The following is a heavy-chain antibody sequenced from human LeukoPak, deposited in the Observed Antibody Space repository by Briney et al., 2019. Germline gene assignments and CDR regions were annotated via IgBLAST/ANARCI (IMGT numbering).Heavy chain of an antibody. CDR2: IYYSGST. CDR3: AREDMVRGVSPSTDY. CDR1: GGSISSGDYY. D-gene: IGHD3-10*01. V-gene: IGHV4-30-4*01. J-gene: IGHJ4*02. Sequence: SETPSLTCTVSGGSISSGDYYWSWIPQPPGKGLEWIGYIYYSGSTYYNPSLKSRVTISVDTSKNQFSLKLSSVTAADTAVYYCAREDMVRGVSPSTDYWGQGTLVTVSS.